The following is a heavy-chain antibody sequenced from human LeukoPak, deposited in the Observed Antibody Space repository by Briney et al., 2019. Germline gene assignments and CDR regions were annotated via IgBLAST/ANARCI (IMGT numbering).Heavy chain of an antibody. J-gene: IGHJ4*02. CDR1: GFTFSGFS. D-gene: IGHD3-9*01. CDR3: AKGGYDILTGYYY. CDR2: IKQDGSER. V-gene: IGHV3-7*03. Sequence: PGGSLRLSCAASGFTFSGFSMSWVRQSPTKGLEWVANIKQDGSERYYVDSVKGRFTISRDNAKNSLSLQMNNLRAEDTAVYYCAKGGYDILTGYYYWGQGTLVTVSS.